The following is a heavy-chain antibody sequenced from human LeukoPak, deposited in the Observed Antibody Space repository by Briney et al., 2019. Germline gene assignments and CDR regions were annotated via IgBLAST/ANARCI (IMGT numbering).Heavy chain of an antibody. V-gene: IGHV4-4*07. CDR2: IYNSGST. CDR3: ARVSTVAAPHFDY. J-gene: IGHJ4*02. CDR1: GGSISSYY. D-gene: IGHD6-19*01. Sequence: SETLSLTCTVSGGSISSYYWSWIRQPAGKGLEWIGHIYNSGSTNYNPSLKGRVTMSVATSKNQFSLHLSSVTAADTAVYYCARVSTVAAPHFDYWGQGTLVTVSS.